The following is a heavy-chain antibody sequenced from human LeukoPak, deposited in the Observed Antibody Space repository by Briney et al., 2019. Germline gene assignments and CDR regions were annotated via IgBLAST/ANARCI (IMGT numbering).Heavy chain of an antibody. CDR1: GFTFSSYG. Sequence: GRSLRLSCAASGFTFSSYGMHWVRQAPGKGLEWVAVISYEGSNKYYADPVKGRFTISRDNSKNTLYLQMNGLRAEDTAVYYCAKDLLTVTTEHYYYYYGMDVWGQGTTVTVSS. J-gene: IGHJ6*02. D-gene: IGHD4-17*01. CDR3: AKDLLTVTTEHYYYYYGMDV. V-gene: IGHV3-30*18. CDR2: ISYEGSNK.